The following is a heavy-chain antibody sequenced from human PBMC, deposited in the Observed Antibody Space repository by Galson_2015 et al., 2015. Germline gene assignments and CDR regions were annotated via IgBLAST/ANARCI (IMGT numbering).Heavy chain of an antibody. V-gene: IGHV4-30-4*01. CDR3: ASDYCSGTGCFYYYAMDV. J-gene: IGHJ6*02. D-gene: IGHD2-2*01. Sequence: LSLTCTVSGGSISGGDYYWSWIRQPPGKGLEWIGYIYYSGSTYYNPSLKSRVTVSVDTSKNQFSLELSSVTAADTAVYYCASDYCSGTGCFYYYAMDVWGQGTTVTVSS. CDR2: IYYSGST. CDR1: GGSISGGDYY.